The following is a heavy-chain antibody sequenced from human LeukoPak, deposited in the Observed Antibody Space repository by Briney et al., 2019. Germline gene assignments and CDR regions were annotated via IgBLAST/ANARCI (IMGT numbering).Heavy chain of an antibody. V-gene: IGHV3-30-3*01. J-gene: IGHJ4*02. CDR1: GFTFNNYA. D-gene: IGHD2-2*02. CDR3: ARALGPIRIPTNFDY. Sequence: PGGSLRLSCAASGFTFNNYAMHWVRQAPGKGLEWVAVISYDGNNKFYAESVKGRFTIPRDNSKSTLYLQMNSLRAEDTAVYFCARALGPIRIPTNFDYWGQGTLVTVSS. CDR2: ISYDGNNK.